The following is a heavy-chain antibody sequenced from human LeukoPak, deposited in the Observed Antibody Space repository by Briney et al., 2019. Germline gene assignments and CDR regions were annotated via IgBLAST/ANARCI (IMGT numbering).Heavy chain of an antibody. D-gene: IGHD5-18*01. J-gene: IGHJ4*02. CDR1: GFTFSSYA. Sequence: PGRSLRLSCAASGFTFSSYAMHWVRQAPGKGLEWVAVISYDGSNKYYADSVKGRFTISRDNAKNSLYLQMNSLRAEDTAVYYCARGGDSYGSPYFDYWGQGTLVTVSS. CDR2: ISYDGSNK. CDR3: ARGGDSYGSPYFDY. V-gene: IGHV3-30-3*01.